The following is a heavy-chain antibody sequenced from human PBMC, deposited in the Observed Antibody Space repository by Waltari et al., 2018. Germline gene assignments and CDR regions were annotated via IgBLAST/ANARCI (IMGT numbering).Heavy chain of an antibody. J-gene: IGHJ4*02. CDR3: TTDRFD. Sequence: EVQLVESGGGLVMPGGSLRLSCAASGFSFRTTWMSWGRQAPGKGLEWVGRIKSRSAGGTTDYTSPVKGRFTISRDDSQNTLHLQMNSLKTEDTAVYYCTTDRFDWGQGILVTVSS. CDR2: IKSRSAGGTT. CDR1: GFSFRTTW. D-gene: IGHD3-16*01. V-gene: IGHV3-15*01.